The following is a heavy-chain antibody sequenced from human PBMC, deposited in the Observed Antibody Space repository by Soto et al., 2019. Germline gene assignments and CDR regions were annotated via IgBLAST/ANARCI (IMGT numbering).Heavy chain of an antibody. V-gene: IGHV1-46*01. Sequence: QVQLVQSGAEVKKPGASVKGSCKASGYTFTSSYIHWVRQAPVQGPEWMGIINPSCGGTSYVQNVQGRVTMTRDTYTRTVYMELNSLRSEDTAVYYCARGSGASGLDVWGQGNTVTVSS. D-gene: IGHD2-15*01. CDR2: INPSCGGT. CDR1: GYTFTSSY. CDR3: ARGSGASGLDV. J-gene: IGHJ6*02.